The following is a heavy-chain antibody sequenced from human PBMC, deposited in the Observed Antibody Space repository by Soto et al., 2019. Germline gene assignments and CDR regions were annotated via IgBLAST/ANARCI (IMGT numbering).Heavy chain of an antibody. V-gene: IGHV1-69*06. Sequence: QVQLVQSGAEVKKPGSSVKVSCKASGGTFSSYAISWVRQAPGQGLEWMGGIIPIFGTANYAQKFQGRVTITADKSPSTAYMELSSLRSEDTAVYYCARVGYWSSTCCPECYFDLWGRGTLVTVSS. CDR3: ARVGYWSSTCCPECYFDL. CDR1: GGTFSSYA. J-gene: IGHJ2*01. CDR2: IIPIFGTA. D-gene: IGHD2-2*03.